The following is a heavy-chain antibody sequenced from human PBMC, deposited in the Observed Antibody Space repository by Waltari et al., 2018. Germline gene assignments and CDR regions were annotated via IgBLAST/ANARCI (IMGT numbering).Heavy chain of an antibody. V-gene: IGHV3-23*01. J-gene: IGHJ4*02. CDR1: GFTFSNHA. CDR2: ISKAAVTT. Sequence: EVQLLESGGNLVQPRGSLRLSCAASGFTFSNHAMTWVRQAPGKGLEWVRGISKAAVTTGHTDSVKGRFTISRDNARNILYLQMDNVRVEDTAVYYCARYCSGSCYRGLDYWGRGTLVTASS. D-gene: IGHD2-15*01. CDR3: ARYCSGSCYRGLDY.